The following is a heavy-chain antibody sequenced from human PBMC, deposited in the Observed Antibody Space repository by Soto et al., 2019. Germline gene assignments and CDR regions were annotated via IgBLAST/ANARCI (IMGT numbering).Heavy chain of an antibody. CDR1: GGSISSYY. J-gene: IGHJ6*02. D-gene: IGHD3-10*01. Sequence: PSETLSLTCTVSGGSISSYYWSWIRQPPGKGLEWIGYIYYSGSTNYNPSLKSRVTISVDTSKNQFSLKLSSVTAADTAVYYCARDGAYYGSGYYYYGMHVWGQGTTVTVS. CDR2: IYYSGST. CDR3: ARDGAYYGSGYYYYGMHV. V-gene: IGHV4-59*01.